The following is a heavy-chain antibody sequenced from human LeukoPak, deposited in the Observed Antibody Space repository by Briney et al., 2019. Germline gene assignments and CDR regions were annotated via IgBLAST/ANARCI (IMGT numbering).Heavy chain of an antibody. CDR1: GFTFSTYA. Sequence: PGGSLRLSCAASGFTFSTYAMHWVRQAPGKGLDWVAVISYDGNNKYYADSVKGRFTISRDNAKNSLYLQMNSLRAEDTAVYYCASDYDILTGFDYWGQGTLVTVSS. V-gene: IGHV3-30*07. D-gene: IGHD3-9*01. J-gene: IGHJ4*02. CDR3: ASDYDILTGFDY. CDR2: ISYDGNNK.